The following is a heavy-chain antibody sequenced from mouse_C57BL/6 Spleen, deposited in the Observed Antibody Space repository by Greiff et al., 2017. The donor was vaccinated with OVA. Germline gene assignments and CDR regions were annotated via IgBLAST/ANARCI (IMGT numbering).Heavy chain of an antibody. CDR3: TRDYGSSLSYWYFDV. V-gene: IGHV1-15*01. J-gene: IGHJ1*03. Sequence: QVQLKESGAELVRPGASVTLSCKASGYTFTDYEMHWVKQTPVHGLEWIGAIDPETGGTAYKQKFKGKAILTADKSSSTAYMELRSLTSEDSAVYYCTRDYGSSLSYWYFDVWGTGTTVTVSS. CDR1: GYTFTDYE. D-gene: IGHD1-1*01. CDR2: IDPETGGT.